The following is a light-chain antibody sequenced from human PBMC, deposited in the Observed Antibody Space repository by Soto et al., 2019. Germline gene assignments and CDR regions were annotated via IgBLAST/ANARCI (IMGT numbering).Light chain of an antibody. CDR3: SLYTTSSTVV. J-gene: IGLJ2*01. V-gene: IGLV2-14*01. CDR2: DVS. Sequence: QSALTQPASVSGSPGQSITISCTGTSSDVGAYNYVSWYQQHPGKAPKVMIYDVSNRPPGVSNRFSGSKSGNTASLAISGLQAEDEGDYYCSLYTTSSTVVFGGGTKLTVL. CDR1: SSDVGAYNY.